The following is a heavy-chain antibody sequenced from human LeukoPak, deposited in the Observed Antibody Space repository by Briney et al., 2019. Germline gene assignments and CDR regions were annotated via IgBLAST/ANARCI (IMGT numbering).Heavy chain of an antibody. CDR1: GGSISSGGYY. J-gene: IGHJ4*02. D-gene: IGHD1-26*01. CDR2: IYYSGST. Sequence: SETLSLTCTVSGGSISSGGYYWSWIRQHPGKGLEWIGYIYYSGSTYYNPSLKSRVTISVDTSKNQFSLKLSSVTAADTAVYYCARFGVGGSYWLDYWGQGTLVTVSS. V-gene: IGHV4-31*03. CDR3: ARFGVGGSYWLDY.